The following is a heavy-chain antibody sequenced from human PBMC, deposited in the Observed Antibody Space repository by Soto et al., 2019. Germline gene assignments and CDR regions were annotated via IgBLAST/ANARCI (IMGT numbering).Heavy chain of an antibody. V-gene: IGHV4-4*02. J-gene: IGHJ4*02. CDR2: IYHRGST. CDR3: ARTARGYYYGSGSYPFDY. D-gene: IGHD3-10*01. Sequence: SETLSLTSAVSSGSISSSNWWSWVRQPPGKGLEWIGEIYHRGSTNYNPSLKSRVTISVDKSKNQFSLKLSSVTAADTAVYYCARTARGYYYGSGSYPFDYWGQGTLVTVSS. CDR1: SGSISSSNW.